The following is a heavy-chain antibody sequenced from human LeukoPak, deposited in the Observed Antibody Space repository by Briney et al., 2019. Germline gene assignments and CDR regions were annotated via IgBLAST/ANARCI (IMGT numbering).Heavy chain of an antibody. J-gene: IGHJ3*02. CDR2: IYPGDSDT. D-gene: IGHD6-13*01. CDR3: ARRIWYNAFDI. CDR1: GYIFTTYF. Sequence: GESLKISCKGSGYIFTTYFIGWVRQMPGKGLEWMGIIYPGDSDTRYSPSFQGQVTISADKSISTAYLQWSSLKASDTAMYYCARRIWYNAFDIWGQGTMVTVSS. V-gene: IGHV5-51*01.